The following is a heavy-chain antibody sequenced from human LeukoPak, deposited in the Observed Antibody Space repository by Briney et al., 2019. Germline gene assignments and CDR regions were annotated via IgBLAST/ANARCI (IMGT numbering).Heavy chain of an antibody. CDR2: ITSRSSSI. CDR3: ARDSRFGKLLIPYFDY. CDR1: GFTSSNYN. Sequence: GGSLRLSCAASGFTSSNYNMNWVRQAPGKGLEWVSYITSRSSSIYYADSVKGRFTISRDNAQNSLYLQMNSLRDEDTAVYYCARDSRFGKLLIPYFDYWGQGTLVTVSS. D-gene: IGHD3-10*01. V-gene: IGHV3-48*02. J-gene: IGHJ4*02.